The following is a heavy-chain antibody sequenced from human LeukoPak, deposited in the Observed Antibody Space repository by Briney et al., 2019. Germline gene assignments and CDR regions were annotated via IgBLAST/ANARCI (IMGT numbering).Heavy chain of an antibody. D-gene: IGHD3-10*01. CDR2: ISSSSSYI. J-gene: IGHJ4*02. CDR1: GFTFNTYN. Sequence: GGSLRLSCAGSGFTFNTYNMNWVRQAPGKGLEWVSSISSSSSYIYYADSVKGRFTISRDNAKNSLYLQMNSLRAEDTAVYYCASQVVRGERVDYWGQGPLVTVSS. V-gene: IGHV3-21*01. CDR3: ASQVVRGERVDY.